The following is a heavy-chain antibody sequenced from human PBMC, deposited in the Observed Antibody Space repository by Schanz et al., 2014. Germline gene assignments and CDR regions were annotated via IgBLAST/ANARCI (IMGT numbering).Heavy chain of an antibody. V-gene: IGHV4-39*01. CDR3: ARHSGYYYYYGMDV. Sequence: QLQLQESGPGLVKPSETLSLTCTVSGGSISSSSYYWGWIRQPPGKGLEWIGSIYYSGSTYYNPSLKSRSTIPVDPSKNQFSLKLSSVTAADTAVYYCARHSGYYYYYGMDVWGQGTTVTVSS. J-gene: IGHJ6*02. CDR2: IYYSGST. CDR1: GGSISSSSYY.